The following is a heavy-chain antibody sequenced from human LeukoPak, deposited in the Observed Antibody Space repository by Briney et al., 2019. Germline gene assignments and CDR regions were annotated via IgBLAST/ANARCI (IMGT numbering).Heavy chain of an antibody. V-gene: IGHV1-18*04. CDR1: GYTFTSYG. CDR3: ARGIDSASPPLGTFEI. J-gene: IGHJ3*02. CDR2: ISAYNGNT. D-gene: IGHD1-26*01. Sequence: ASVKVSCKASGYTFTSYGITWVRQAPGQGLEWVGWISAYNGNTNYEQKLQGRVTMTRDTSTSTVYMELRSLRSDDTAVYYCARGIDSASPPLGTFEIWGQGTMVTVSS.